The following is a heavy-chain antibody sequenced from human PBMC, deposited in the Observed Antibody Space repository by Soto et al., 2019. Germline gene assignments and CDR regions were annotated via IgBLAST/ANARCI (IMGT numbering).Heavy chain of an antibody. D-gene: IGHD3-9*01. J-gene: IGHJ4*02. Sequence: GGSLRLSCAASGFPFSSYWMSWVRQAPGKGLEWVANIKQDGSEKYYVDSVKGRFTISRDNAKNSLYLQMNSLRAEDTAVYYCARVPFTYYDILTGYYPYSYYFDYWGQGTLVTVS. CDR2: IKQDGSEK. V-gene: IGHV3-7*01. CDR1: GFPFSSYW. CDR3: ARVPFTYYDILTGYYPYSYYFDY.